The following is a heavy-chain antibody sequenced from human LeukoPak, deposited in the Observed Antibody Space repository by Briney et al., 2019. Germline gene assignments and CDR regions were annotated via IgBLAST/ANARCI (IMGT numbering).Heavy chain of an antibody. J-gene: IGHJ4*02. V-gene: IGHV3-48*02. D-gene: IGHD2-15*01. CDR1: GFTFSRFG. CDR3: AQKGGADY. Sequence: PGGSLRLSCAASGFTFSRFGMNWVRQAPGKGLEWVSCISSSSSSSMYYADSVKGRFTISRDNGKNSLYLQMNSLRDEDTAVYYCAQKGGADYWGQGTLVTVSS. CDR2: ISSSSSSSM.